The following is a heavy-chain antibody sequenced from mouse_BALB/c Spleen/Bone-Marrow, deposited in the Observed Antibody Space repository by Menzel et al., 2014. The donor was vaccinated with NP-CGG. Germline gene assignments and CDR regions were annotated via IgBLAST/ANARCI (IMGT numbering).Heavy chain of an antibody. CDR3: ARRNRDYYAMDY. CDR2: INPGSGGT. V-gene: IGHV1-54*01. J-gene: IGHJ4*01. CDR1: GHAFTNYL. Sequence: VQLQQSGAELVRPGTSVKVSCKASGHAFTNYLLEWVKQRPGQGLEWIGVINPGSGGTKYNEKFKGKATLTVDKSSSTAYMLLSSLTSDDSAVYFCARRNRDYYAMDYWGQGTSVTVSS.